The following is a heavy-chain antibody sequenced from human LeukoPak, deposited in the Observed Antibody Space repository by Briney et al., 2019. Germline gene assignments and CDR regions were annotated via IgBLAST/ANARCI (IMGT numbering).Heavy chain of an antibody. CDR2: INPNSGGT. CDR3: ARDPIVLMVYAGGFDY. V-gene: IGHV1-2*02. CDR1: GYTFTGYY. Sequence: ASVKVSCKASGYTFTGYYMHWVRQAPGQGLEWMGWINPNSGGTGYAQKFQGRVTMTRDTSISTAYMELSRLRSDDTAVYYCARDPIVLMVYAGGFDYWGQGTLVTVSS. J-gene: IGHJ4*02. D-gene: IGHD2-8*01.